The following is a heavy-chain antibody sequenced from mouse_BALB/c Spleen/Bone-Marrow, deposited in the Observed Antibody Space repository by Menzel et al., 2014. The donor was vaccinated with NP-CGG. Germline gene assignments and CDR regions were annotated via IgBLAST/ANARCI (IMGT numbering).Heavy chain of an antibody. CDR2: IYPGDGDT. J-gene: IGHJ2*01. CDR3: ARVGFSFDY. V-gene: IGHV1-80*01. CDR1: GYAFSTYW. Sequence: VMLVESGAELVRPGSSVKISCKASGYAFSTYWMNWVKQRPGQGLEWIVQIYPGDGDTNYNGKFKGKATLTADRSSSTASMQLSSLTSEDSAVYFCARVGFSFDYWGQGTTLTVSS. D-gene: IGHD3-1*01.